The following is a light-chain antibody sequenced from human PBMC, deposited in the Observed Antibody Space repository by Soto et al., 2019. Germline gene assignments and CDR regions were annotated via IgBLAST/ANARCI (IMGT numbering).Light chain of an antibody. V-gene: IGLV1-47*01. CDR3: AAWDDSLSVYV. CDR1: ISNIGSNP. CDR2: RNN. J-gene: IGLJ1*01. Sequence: QSVLTQPPSASGTPGQRVTISCSGSISNIGSNPVYWHQKLPGTAPKLLIFRNNQRPSGLPDRFSDSKSGTSASLAISGLRSEDDADYYCAAWDDSLSVYVFGTGTKGTVL.